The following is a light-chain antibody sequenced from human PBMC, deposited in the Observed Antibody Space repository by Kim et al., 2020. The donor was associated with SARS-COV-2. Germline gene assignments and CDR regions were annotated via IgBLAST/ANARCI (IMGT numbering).Light chain of an antibody. CDR2: GQD. CDR3: NSRDRSGNPVV. CDR1: NLRSDY. V-gene: IGLV3-19*01. J-gene: IGLJ2*01. Sequence: ALGQTVRFTCRGDNLRSDYASWDQQKRGQAPVLVFYGQDSRPSGSPARFSGSSSGLAPSLTNAGAQAEDEAVYYCNSRDRSGNPVVFGGGTQLTVL.